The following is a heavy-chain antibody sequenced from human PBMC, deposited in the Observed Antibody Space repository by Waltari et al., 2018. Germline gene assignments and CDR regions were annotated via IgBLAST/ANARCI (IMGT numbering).Heavy chain of an antibody. CDR2: ISYNARNI. J-gene: IGHJ6*02. D-gene: IGHD2-21*01. CDR3: ARDYCDRTYCHGMDV. Sequence: QVQLVESGGGVVQPGRSLRLSCAASDFTFSTSAMHWVRQAPGKGLEWVAVISYNARNIYYVDSVKGRFTISRDNSKKTLYLQMDSLRAEDTAVYYCARDYCDRTYCHGMDVWGQGTTVTVSS. V-gene: IGHV3-30*04. CDR1: DFTFSTSA.